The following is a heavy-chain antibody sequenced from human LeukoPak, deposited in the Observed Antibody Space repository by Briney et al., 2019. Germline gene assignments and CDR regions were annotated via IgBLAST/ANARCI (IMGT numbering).Heavy chain of an antibody. J-gene: IGHJ4*02. Sequence: PGGSLRLSCAASGFTFSSRAMSWVRQAPGKGLEWVSAISSGGGSTYYADSVKGRFTISRDNSKNTLYLQMNSLSAEDMAVYYCATEPYSGSQLLDYWGQGTLVTVSS. D-gene: IGHD1-26*01. CDR1: GFTFSSRA. CDR3: ATEPYSGSQLLDY. CDR2: ISSGGGST. V-gene: IGHV3-23*01.